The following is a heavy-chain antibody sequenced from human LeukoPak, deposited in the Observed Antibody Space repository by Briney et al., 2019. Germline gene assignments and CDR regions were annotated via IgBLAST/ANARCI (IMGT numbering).Heavy chain of an antibody. J-gene: IGHJ5*02. CDR2: INHSGST. D-gene: IGHD2-2*02. Sequence: SETLSLTCAVYGGSLSGYYWSWIRQPPGKGLEWIGEINHSGSTNYNPSLKSRVTISVDTSKNQFSLKLSSVTAADTAVYYCATSILVVPVATPHNWFDPWGQGTLATVSS. CDR1: GGSLSGYY. CDR3: ATSILVVPVATPHNWFDP. V-gene: IGHV4-34*01.